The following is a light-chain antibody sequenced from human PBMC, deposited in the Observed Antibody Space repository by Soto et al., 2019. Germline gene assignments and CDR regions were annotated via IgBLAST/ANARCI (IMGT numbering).Light chain of an antibody. CDR3: QHYNNWPRT. Sequence: EIVMTQSTATLSVSPGERATLYCRASQSVSSNLAWYQQKPGQALRLLIYGASTRATGMPARFSGSGSGTEFTLTISSLQSEDFAVYYCQHYNNWPRTFGQGTKVEIK. CDR2: GAS. V-gene: IGKV3-15*01. CDR1: QSVSSN. J-gene: IGKJ1*01.